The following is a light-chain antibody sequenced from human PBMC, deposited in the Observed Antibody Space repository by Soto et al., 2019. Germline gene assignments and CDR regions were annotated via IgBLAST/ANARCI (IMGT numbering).Light chain of an antibody. J-gene: IGLJ3*02. CDR1: SSDVGGYNY. CDR2: DVS. Sequence: QSALTQPPSASGSPGQSVTISCTGTSSDVGGYNYVSWYQHRPGKAPKLMIYDVSYRPSGVSNRFSGSKSANTASLTISGLQAEDEADYYCSSYTTSNTQVFGGGTKLTVL. CDR3: SSYTTSNTQV. V-gene: IGLV2-14*01.